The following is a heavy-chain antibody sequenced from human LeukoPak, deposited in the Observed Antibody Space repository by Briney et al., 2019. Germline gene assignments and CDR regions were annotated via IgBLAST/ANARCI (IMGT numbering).Heavy chain of an antibody. CDR3: ATRGY. Sequence: SETLSLTCTVSGGSISSDYWQWIRQPPGKGLEWIGYIFNSGSNNYNPSLKSRVTISIDTSKNQFSLKLTSVTAADTAVYYCATRGYWGQGTLVTVSS. D-gene: IGHD3-10*01. CDR2: IFNSGSN. V-gene: IGHV4-59*08. J-gene: IGHJ4*02. CDR1: GGSISSDY.